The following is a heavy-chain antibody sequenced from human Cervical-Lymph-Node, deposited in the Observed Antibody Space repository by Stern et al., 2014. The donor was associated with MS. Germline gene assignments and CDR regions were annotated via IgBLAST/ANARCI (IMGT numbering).Heavy chain of an antibody. CDR2: TYWDDDK. CDR1: GFSVTTAGVG. CDR3: AHSRVKYCRGGTCYSSLFDY. V-gene: IGHV2-5*02. D-gene: IGHD2-15*01. J-gene: IGHJ4*02. Sequence: ESGPTLVKPTQTVTLTCTLSGFSVTTAGVGVGWIRQPPGKALEWLALTYWDDDKLYNPSFKNSLTITKDTSKNQVVLTMTNVDPVDTATYYCAHSRVKYCRGGTCYSSLFDYWGQGTLVTVSS.